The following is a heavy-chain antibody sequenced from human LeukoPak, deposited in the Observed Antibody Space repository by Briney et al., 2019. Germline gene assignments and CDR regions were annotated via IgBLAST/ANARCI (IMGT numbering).Heavy chain of an antibody. CDR3: AREYTLYRSGWFLDY. Sequence: PSETLSLICTVSGGSISSYYWDWIRQPPGKGLEWVGGIDYSGRTYYNPSLKSRATISIDTSKNQFSLKLNSVTAADTAVYYCAREYTLYRSGWFLDYWGQGTVVTVSS. CDR2: IDYSGRT. CDR1: GGSISSYY. V-gene: IGHV4-39*07. J-gene: IGHJ4*02. D-gene: IGHD6-19*01.